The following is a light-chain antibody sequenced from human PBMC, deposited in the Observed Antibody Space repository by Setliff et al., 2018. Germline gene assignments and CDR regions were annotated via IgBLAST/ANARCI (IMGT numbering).Light chain of an antibody. J-gene: IGLJ1*01. V-gene: IGLV2-14*03. CDR1: SSDVGGYDF. Sequence: QSVLTQPASVSGSPGQSITISCTGTSSDVGGYDFVSWYQQHPGKAPKLMIFDVLNRPSGVSDRFSGSKSGNTASLTITRLQAEDEADYYCSSYAGGTIFFGTGTKVTVL. CDR2: DVL. CDR3: SSYAGGTIF.